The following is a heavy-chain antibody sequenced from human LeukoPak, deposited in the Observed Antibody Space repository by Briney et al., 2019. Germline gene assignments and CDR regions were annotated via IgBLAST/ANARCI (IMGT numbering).Heavy chain of an antibody. J-gene: IGHJ4*02. CDR1: RFTFSSYA. Sequence: PGGSLRLSCAASRFTFSSYAMSWVRQAPGRGLEWVSTISGGGGSTYYSDSVKGRFTISRDNSKNTLYLQMNSLRAEDTAVYYCAKDRGSGSGSYSWGYFDFWGQGTLVTVSS. CDR2: ISGGGGST. CDR3: AKDRGSGSGSYSWGYFDF. D-gene: IGHD3-10*01. V-gene: IGHV3-23*01.